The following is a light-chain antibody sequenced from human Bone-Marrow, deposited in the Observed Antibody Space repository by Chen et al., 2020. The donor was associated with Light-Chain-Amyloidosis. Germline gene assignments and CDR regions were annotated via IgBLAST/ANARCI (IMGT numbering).Light chain of an antibody. CDR3: QSADSSGTYEVI. CDR2: IDT. V-gene: IGLV3-25*03. Sequence: SYELTQPPSVSVSPGQTARITCSGDDLPTKYAYWYHQKPGQAPVLVIHIDTERPSGISERFPGSSSGTTATLTISGVQAEDEADYHGQSADSSGTYEVIFGGGTKLTVL. CDR1: DLPTKY. J-gene: IGLJ2*01.